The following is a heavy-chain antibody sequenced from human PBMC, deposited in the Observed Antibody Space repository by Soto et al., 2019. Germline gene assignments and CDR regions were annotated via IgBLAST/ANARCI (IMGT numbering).Heavy chain of an antibody. CDR2: INPNWGSK. V-gene: IGHV1-46*01. CDR3: ARDLAAADY. D-gene: IGHD6-13*01. CDR1: GYIFINFH. Sequence: QVHLVQSGAEVKKPGASVKVSCKASGYIFINFHIHWVRQAPGQGLGWIRIINPNWGSKKYCQKFRGRVTMARDTSTSTVYMDLSSLRSDDTAVYYCARDLAAADYWGQGTLVTVSS. J-gene: IGHJ4*02.